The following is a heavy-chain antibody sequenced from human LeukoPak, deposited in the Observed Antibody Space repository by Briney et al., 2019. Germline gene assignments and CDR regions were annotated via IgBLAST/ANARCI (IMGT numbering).Heavy chain of an antibody. V-gene: IGHV3-53*01. CDR2: IYSGGNT. CDR3: ARARPQYYYDSSDNHDAFDI. CDR1: GFTVSSNY. J-gene: IGHJ3*02. Sequence: GGSLRLSCTASGFTVSSNYMSWVRQAPGKGLEWVSVIYSGGNTYYVDSVKGRFTISRDNSKNTLYLQMNSLRAEDTAVYYCARARPQYYYDSSDNHDAFDIWGQGTMVTVSS. D-gene: IGHD3-22*01.